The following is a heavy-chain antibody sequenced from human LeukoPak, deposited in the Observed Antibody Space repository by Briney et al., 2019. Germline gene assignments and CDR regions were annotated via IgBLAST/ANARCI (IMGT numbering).Heavy chain of an antibody. D-gene: IGHD1-14*01. CDR2: ISNNGGT. J-gene: IGHJ4*02. V-gene: IGHV3-64*01. Sequence: GGSLRLSCAACGFTLSRCAMQGVRQAPGQGLEYVSGISNNGGTYYASSVKGRFTISRDNSKNTLYLQMGSLRVEDMAVYYCSALTEGYWGQGTLVTVSS. CDR3: SALTEGY. CDR1: GFTLSRCA.